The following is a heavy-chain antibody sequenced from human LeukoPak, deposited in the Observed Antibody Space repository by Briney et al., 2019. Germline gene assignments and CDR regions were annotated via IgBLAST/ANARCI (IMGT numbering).Heavy chain of an antibody. V-gene: IGHV4-59*01. J-gene: IGHJ5*02. CDR3: ARAVVTAIGWFDP. CDR1: DGSINSYY. CDR2: IYYSGST. D-gene: IGHD2-21*02. Sequence: SETLSLTCSVSDGSINSYYWNWIRQPPGKGLEWIGYIYYSGSTNYNPSLKSRVTISVDTSKNQFSLKLSSVTAADTAVYYCARAVVTAIGWFDPWGQGTLVTVSS.